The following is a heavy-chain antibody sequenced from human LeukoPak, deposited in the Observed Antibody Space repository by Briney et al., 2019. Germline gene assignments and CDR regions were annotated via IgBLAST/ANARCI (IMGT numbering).Heavy chain of an antibody. V-gene: IGHV4-39*07. Sequence: PSETLSLTCTVSGGSISSSSYYWGWIRQPPGKGLEWIGSIYYSGSTYYNPSLKSRVTISVDTSKNQFSLKLSSVTAADTAVYYCARDVRDHIVVVTAINYFDYWGQGTLVTVSS. CDR3: ARDVRDHIVVVTAINYFDY. D-gene: IGHD2-21*02. CDR1: GGSISSSSYY. J-gene: IGHJ4*02. CDR2: IYYSGST.